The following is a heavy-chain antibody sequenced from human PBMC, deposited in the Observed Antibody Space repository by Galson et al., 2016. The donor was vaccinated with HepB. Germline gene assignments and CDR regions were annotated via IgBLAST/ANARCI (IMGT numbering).Heavy chain of an antibody. V-gene: IGHV3-21*01. CDR1: GFTFSSYT. D-gene: IGHD3-22*01. CDR2: ISSNSSYI. CDR3: ATRTYYSDTSGFYFQN. J-gene: IGHJ1*01. Sequence: SLRLSCAASGFTFSSYTMSWVRQAPGKGLEWVSFISSNSSYIYYRDSVKGRFTISRDNAKNSLYLQMNSLRAGDTAVYYCATRTYYSDTSGFYFQNWGQGTLVTVSS.